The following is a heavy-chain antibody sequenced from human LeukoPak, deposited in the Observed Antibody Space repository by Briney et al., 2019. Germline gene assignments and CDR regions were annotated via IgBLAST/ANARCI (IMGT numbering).Heavy chain of an antibody. Sequence: GGSLRLSCVASGFSFTTYWMTWVRQAQGKGLEWVADIRQDGSQKRYADSVKGRFIISRDNAENLVYLQMNSLRAEDTAVYYCARDNWGVPSGVDGFDIWGQGTMVTVSS. CDR1: GFSFTTYW. V-gene: IGHV3-7*05. CDR2: IRQDGSQK. D-gene: IGHD7-27*01. CDR3: ARDNWGVPSGVDGFDI. J-gene: IGHJ3*02.